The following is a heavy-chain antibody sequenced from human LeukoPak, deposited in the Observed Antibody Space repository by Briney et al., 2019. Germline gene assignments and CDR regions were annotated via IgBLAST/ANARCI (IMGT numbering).Heavy chain of an antibody. CDR1: GYTFTIYD. V-gene: IGHV1-8*01. D-gene: IGHD3-10*01. J-gene: IGHJ4*02. Sequence: ASVKVSCKASGYTFTIYDINWVRQATGQGLEWLGWMNPNSGNTGYGAKFQGRVTMTRNTSISTAYMELSSLRSEDTAVYYCARGFFGSGSYFHYWGQGTLVTVSS. CDR2: MNPNSGNT. CDR3: ARGFFGSGSYFHY.